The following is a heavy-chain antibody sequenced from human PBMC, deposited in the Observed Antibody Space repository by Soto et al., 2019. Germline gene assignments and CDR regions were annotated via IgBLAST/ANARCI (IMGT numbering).Heavy chain of an antibody. CDR2: ISYDGSNK. CDR3: ARDGPWRDIVVVPGAPGALYWYLDL. D-gene: IGHD2-2*01. CDR1: GFTFSSYA. V-gene: IGHV3-30-3*01. Sequence: GGSLRLSCAASGFTFSSYAMHWVRQAPGKGLEWVAVISYDGSNKYYADSVKGRFTISRDNSKNTLYLQMNSLRAEDTAVYYCARDGPWRDIVVVPGAPGALYWYLDLWGRRTLVTVSS. J-gene: IGHJ2*01.